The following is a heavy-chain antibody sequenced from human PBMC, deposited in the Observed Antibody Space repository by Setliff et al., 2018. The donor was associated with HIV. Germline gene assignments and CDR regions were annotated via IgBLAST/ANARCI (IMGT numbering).Heavy chain of an antibody. CDR2: IKGDGSEK. V-gene: IGHV3-7*01. D-gene: IGHD3-16*01. CDR3: ARTPHYYDYAWGSYGAPLYYFDH. J-gene: IGHJ4*02. Sequence: PGGSLRLSCAASGFTFSYRWMTWVRQAPGKGLEWVANIKGDGSEKYYVDSVKGRFTISRDNAKNSLYLQMNSLRAEDTAIYYCARTPHYYDYAWGSYGAPLYYFDHWGQGTLVTVSS. CDR1: GFTFSYRW.